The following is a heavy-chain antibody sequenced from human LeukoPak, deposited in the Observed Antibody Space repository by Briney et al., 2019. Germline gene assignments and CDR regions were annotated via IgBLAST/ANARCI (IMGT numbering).Heavy chain of an antibody. CDR2: IYPSGSA. Sequence: PSETLSLTCTVSGGSVSSYYWSGIRQPPGKGLEWIGYIYPSGSADYNPSLKSRVTISVDTSKNQFSLKLSSVTAADTAVYYCARGFHRYSSRLNWFDPWGQGTLVTVSS. CDR3: ARGFHRYSSRLNWFDP. V-gene: IGHV4-4*09. CDR1: GGSVSSYY. J-gene: IGHJ5*02. D-gene: IGHD6-13*01.